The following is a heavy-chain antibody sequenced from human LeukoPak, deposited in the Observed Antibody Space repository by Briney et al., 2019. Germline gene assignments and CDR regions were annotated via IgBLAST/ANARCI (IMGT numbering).Heavy chain of an antibody. CDR2: ITPYNGNS. CDR3: GRELYGRFEY. CDR1: GYTFTTYG. D-gene: IGHD2-2*02. Sequence: GSVKVSCEASGYTFTTYGISWVRQAPGQGLECMGWITPYNGNSNCAQKLQGRVTMTTDTSTSTAYMELRSLRSDDTAVYYCGRELYGRFEYWGRGTLVTVSS. J-gene: IGHJ4*02. V-gene: IGHV1-18*01.